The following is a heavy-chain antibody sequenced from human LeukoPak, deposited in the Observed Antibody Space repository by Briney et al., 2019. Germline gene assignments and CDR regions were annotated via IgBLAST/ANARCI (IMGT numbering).Heavy chain of an antibody. CDR3: AKARYRSGGTCSNFDF. CDR2: IRGTGGRT. J-gene: IGHJ4*02. CDR1: GFTFNSYD. D-gene: IGHD2-15*01. Sequence: PGGSLRLSCAASGFTFNSYDMTWVRQAPGKGLEWVSSIRGTGGRTYYADSVKGRFTISRDSSKNTLYLEMNSLKAEDTAVYYCAKARYRSGGTCSNFDFWGQGTLVTVSS. V-gene: IGHV3-23*01.